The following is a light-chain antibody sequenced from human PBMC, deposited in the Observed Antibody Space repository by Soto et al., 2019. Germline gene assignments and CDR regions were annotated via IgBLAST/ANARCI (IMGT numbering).Light chain of an antibody. Sequence: EIVMTQSPATLSVSPGERATLSCRGSQSVSSNLAWYQQKPGQAPRLLIYGAATRATGIPARFTGSGSGTGVTLNISSLQSEDFAMYYSQQYNNWPPYTFGQGTNQEIK. CDR1: QSVSSN. V-gene: IGKV3-15*01. CDR3: QQYNNWPPYT. CDR2: GAA. J-gene: IGKJ2*01.